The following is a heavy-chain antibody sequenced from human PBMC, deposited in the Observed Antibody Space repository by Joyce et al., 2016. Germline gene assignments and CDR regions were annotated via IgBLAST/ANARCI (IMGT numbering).Heavy chain of an antibody. D-gene: IGHD6-6*01. CDR2: IRSSSSIT. V-gene: IGHV3-48*02. Sequence: EVQLVESGGGLVQPGGSLRLSCAASGFSFSDFSFSWVRLAPGKGLEWVSYIRSSSSITSYADSVRGRFTISTDNAKNSLYLQMSSLRDEDTAVYYCAGDLVYAFDYWGPGTLVTVSS. CDR1: GFSFSDFS. J-gene: IGHJ4*02. CDR3: AGDLVYAFDY.